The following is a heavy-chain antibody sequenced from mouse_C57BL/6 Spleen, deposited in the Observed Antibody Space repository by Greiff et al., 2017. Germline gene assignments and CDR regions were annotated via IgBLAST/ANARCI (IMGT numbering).Heavy chain of an antibody. CDR2: IDPEDGET. Sequence: EVQLQQSGAELVKPGASVKLSCTASGFNIKDYYMHWVKQRPEQGLEWIGRIDPEDGETKYAPKFQGKATITADTSSNTAYLQLSSLTSEDSAVYYCAPQYYGCSYVYSLDYWGQGTSVTVSS. CDR3: APQYYGCSYVYSLDY. V-gene: IGHV14-2*01. D-gene: IGHD1-1*01. J-gene: IGHJ4*01. CDR1: GFNIKDYY.